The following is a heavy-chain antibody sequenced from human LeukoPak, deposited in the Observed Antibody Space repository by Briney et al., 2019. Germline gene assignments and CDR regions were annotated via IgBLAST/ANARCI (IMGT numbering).Heavy chain of an antibody. CDR3: ARGRDGYNWGYYFDY. CDR2: INHSGST. D-gene: IGHD5-24*01. Sequence: GSLRLSCAASGFTFSSYAMSWVRQAPGKGLEWIGEINHSGSTNYNPSLKSRVTISVDTSKNQFSLKLSSVTAADTAVYYCARGRDGYNWGYYFDYWGQGTLVTVSS. CDR1: GFTFSSYA. V-gene: IGHV4-34*01. J-gene: IGHJ4*02.